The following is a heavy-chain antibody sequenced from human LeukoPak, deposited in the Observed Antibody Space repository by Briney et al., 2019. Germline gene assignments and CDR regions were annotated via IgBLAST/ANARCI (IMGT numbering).Heavy chain of an antibody. V-gene: IGHV3-30*03. D-gene: IGHD3-9*01. CDR3: ARSFYDILIGYYQYFDY. J-gene: IGHJ4*02. CDR2: ISFDGSNK. Sequence: GGSLRLSCAASGFTFSSYGLHWVRQAPGTGLEWVAVISFDGSNKYYADSVKGRFTISRDNSKNTLYIQMNSLRAEDTAVYYCARSFYDILIGYYQYFDYWGQGTLVTVSS. CDR1: GFTFSSYG.